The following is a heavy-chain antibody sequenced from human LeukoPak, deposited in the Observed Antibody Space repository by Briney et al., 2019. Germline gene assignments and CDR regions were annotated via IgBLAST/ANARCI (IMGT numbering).Heavy chain of an antibody. CDR1: GFTFSSFT. J-gene: IGHJ6*02. D-gene: IGHD2-15*01. Sequence: GGSLRLSCAASGFTFSSFTMNWVRQAPGKGLEWVSSISSSGAYIYYADSMKGRLTISRDSAKNSLYLQMNSLRAEDTAVYYCTRRKVIAATSGYSTLYNYYGMDVWGPGTTVTVAS. CDR2: ISSSGAYI. V-gene: IGHV3-21*01. CDR3: TRRKVIAATSGYSTLYNYYGMDV.